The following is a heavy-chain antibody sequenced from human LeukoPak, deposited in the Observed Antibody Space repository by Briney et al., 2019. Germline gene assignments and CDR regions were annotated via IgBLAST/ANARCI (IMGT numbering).Heavy chain of an antibody. D-gene: IGHD3-10*01. CDR3: ASAPPPLLWFGELSHQNYYGMDV. CDR2: IYSGGST. J-gene: IGHJ6*02. Sequence: GGSLRLSCAASGFTVSSNYMSWVRQAPGKGLEWVSVIYSGGSTYYADSVKGRFTISRDNSKNTLYLQMNSLRAEDTAVYYCASAPPPLLWFGELSHQNYYGMDVWGQGTTVTVSS. CDR1: GFTVSSNY. V-gene: IGHV3-66*01.